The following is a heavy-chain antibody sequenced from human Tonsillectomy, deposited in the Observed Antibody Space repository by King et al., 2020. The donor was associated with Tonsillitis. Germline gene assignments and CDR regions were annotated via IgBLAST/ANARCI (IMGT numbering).Heavy chain of an antibody. V-gene: IGHV4-38-2*01. Sequence: QLQESGPGLVKPSETLSLTCAVSGYSISSGYYWGWIRQPPGKGLEWIGSIYHSGSTYYNPSLKSRVTISVDTSKNQFSLKLSSVTAADTAVYYCARGRVVVVTAIPPRYYFDYWGQGTLVTVSS. CDR3: ARGRVVVVTAIPPRYYFDY. D-gene: IGHD2-21*02. CDR2: IYHSGST. CDR1: GYSISSGYY. J-gene: IGHJ4*02.